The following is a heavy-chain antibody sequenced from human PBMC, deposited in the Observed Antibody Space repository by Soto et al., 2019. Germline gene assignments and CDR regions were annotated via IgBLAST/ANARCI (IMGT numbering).Heavy chain of an antibody. CDR3: ARSRRRQLERPLNWFDP. D-gene: IGHD1-1*01. J-gene: IGHJ5*02. V-gene: IGHV1-69*06. CDR2: IIPIFGTA. CDR1: GGTFSSYA. Sequence: QVQLVQSGAEVKKPGSSVKVSCKASGGTFSSYAISWVRQAPGQGLEWMGGIIPIFGTANYAQKFQGRVTITADKSTSTAYMELSSLRSEDTAVYYCARSRRRQLERPLNWFDPWGQGTLVTVSS.